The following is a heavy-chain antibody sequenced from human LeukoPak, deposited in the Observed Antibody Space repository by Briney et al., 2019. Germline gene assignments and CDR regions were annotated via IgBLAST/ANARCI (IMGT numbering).Heavy chain of an antibody. CDR3: ARRHPGDDYNYWTGFYFDY. D-gene: IGHD4-4*01. V-gene: IGHV3-53*04. CDR1: GFTVSSNY. Sequence: GGSLRLSCAASGFTVSSNYMSWVRQAPGKGLEWVSVIYSGGSTYYADSVKGRFTISRHNSKNTLYLQMNSLRAEDTAVYYCARRHPGDDYNYWTGFYFDYWGQGTLVTVSS. CDR2: IYSGGST. J-gene: IGHJ4*02.